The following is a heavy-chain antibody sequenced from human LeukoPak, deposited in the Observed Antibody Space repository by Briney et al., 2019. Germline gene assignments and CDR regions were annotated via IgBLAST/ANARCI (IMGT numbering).Heavy chain of an antibody. CDR3: VKPTIEMATITSSSFDY. Sequence: GGSLRLSCSASGFTFSSYAMHWVRQAPGKGLEYVSAISSNGGSTYYADSVKGGFTISRDNSKNTLYLQMSSLRAEDTAVYYCVKPTIEMATITSSSFDYWGQGTLVTVSS. D-gene: IGHD5-24*01. CDR2: ISSNGGST. CDR1: GFTFSSYA. J-gene: IGHJ4*02. V-gene: IGHV3-64D*06.